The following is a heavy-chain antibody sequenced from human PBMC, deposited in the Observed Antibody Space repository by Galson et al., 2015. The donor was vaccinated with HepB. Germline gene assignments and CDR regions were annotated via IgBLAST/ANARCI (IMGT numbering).Heavy chain of an antibody. D-gene: IGHD2-2*01. J-gene: IGHJ4*02. CDR1: GGSISSYY. CDR3: ARGGDIVVVPAAEGYYFDY. CDR2: IYYSGST. V-gene: IGHV4-59*01. Sequence: LSLTCTVSGGSISSYYWSWIRQPPGKGLEWIGYIYYSGSTNYNPSLKSRVTISVDTSKNQFSLKLSSVTAADTAVYYCARGGDIVVVPAAEGYYFDYWGQGTLVTVSS.